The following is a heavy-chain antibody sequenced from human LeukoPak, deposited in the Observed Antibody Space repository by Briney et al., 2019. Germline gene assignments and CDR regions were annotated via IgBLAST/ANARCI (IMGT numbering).Heavy chain of an antibody. Sequence: PSETLSLTCTVSDDSIRPYYWSWIRQPPGKRLEWIGYIFYSGYTNYNPSLKSRVTISVDTSKSQFSLKLSSVTAADTAVYYCARGSGTYIRPFDYWGQGTLVTVSS. D-gene: IGHD1-26*01. CDR1: DDSIRPYY. CDR2: IFYSGYT. CDR3: ARGSGTYIRPFDY. V-gene: IGHV4-59*01. J-gene: IGHJ4*02.